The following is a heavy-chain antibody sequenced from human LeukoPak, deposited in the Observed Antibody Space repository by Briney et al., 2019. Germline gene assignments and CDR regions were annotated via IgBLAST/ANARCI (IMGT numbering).Heavy chain of an antibody. CDR3: ASSETGETIDY. Sequence: SETLSLTCTVSGGSISSSSYYWGWIRQPPGKGLEWIGSIYYSGSTYYNPSLKSRVTISVDTSKNQFSLKLSSVTAADTAVYYCASSETGETIDYWGQGTLVTVSS. V-gene: IGHV4-39*07. J-gene: IGHJ4*02. D-gene: IGHD7-27*01. CDR2: IYYSGST. CDR1: GGSISSSSYY.